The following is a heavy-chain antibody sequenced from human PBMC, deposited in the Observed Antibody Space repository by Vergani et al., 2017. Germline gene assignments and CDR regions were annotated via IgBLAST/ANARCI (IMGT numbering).Heavy chain of an antibody. CDR3: ARVSGRYDFWSVPRPFDP. Sequence: QVQLQQWGAGLLKPSETLSLTCAVYGGSFSGYYWSWIRQPPGKGLEWIGEINHSGSTNYNPSLKSRVTISVDTSKNQFSLKLSSVTAADTAVYYCARVSGRYDFWSVPRPFDPWGQGTLVTVSS. D-gene: IGHD3-3*01. CDR2: INHSGST. CDR1: GGSFSGYY. J-gene: IGHJ5*02. V-gene: IGHV4-34*01.